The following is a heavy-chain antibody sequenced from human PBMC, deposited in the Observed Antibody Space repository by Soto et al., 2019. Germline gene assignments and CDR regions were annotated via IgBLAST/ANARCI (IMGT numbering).Heavy chain of an antibody. V-gene: IGHV4-4*07. D-gene: IGHD3-10*01. Sequence: SETLALGCTFSGGSISTYYWGWIRQPAGKGLEWIGRIYTSGSTNYNPSLKSRVTMSVDTSKNQFSLKLSSVTAAADTAVYYCARDRITLANDAFDIWGQGTMVTVSS. J-gene: IGHJ3*02. CDR2: IYTSGST. CDR1: GGSISTYY. CDR3: ARDRITLANDAFDI.